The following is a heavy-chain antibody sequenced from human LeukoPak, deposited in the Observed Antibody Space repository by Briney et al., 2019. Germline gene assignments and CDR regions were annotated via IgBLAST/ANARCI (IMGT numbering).Heavy chain of an antibody. CDR3: AKDMIGAGGYWYFDL. Sequence: PGRSLRLSCAASGFTFDDYAMHWVRQAPGKGLEWVSGISWNSGSIGYADSVKGRFTISRDNAKNSLYLQMNSLRAEDTALYYCAKDMIGAGGYWYFDLWGRGTLVTVSS. CDR2: ISWNSGSI. CDR1: GFTFDDYA. D-gene: IGHD2-8*02. J-gene: IGHJ2*01. V-gene: IGHV3-9*01.